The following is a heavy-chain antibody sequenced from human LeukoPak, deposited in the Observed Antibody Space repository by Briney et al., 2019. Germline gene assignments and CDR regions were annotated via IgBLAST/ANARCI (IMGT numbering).Heavy chain of an antibody. J-gene: IGHJ4*02. CDR1: GFTFSTYS. V-gene: IGHV3-21*01. CDR3: ARVASRMYFDY. CDR2: ISSGSSYI. D-gene: IGHD2-15*01. Sequence: GGSLRLSCAASGFTFSTYSMNWVRQAPGKGLEWVSSISSGSSYIYYADSVKGRFTISRDNAKNSLYLQMNSLRAEDTAVYYCARVASRMYFDYWGQGTLVTVSS.